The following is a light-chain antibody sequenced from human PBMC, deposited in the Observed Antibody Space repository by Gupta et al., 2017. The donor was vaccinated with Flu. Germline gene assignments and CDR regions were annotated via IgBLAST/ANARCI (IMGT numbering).Light chain of an antibody. CDR2: DTN. CDR1: SGSVSTTFY. J-gene: IGLJ2*01. Sequence: TVTLTCGLSSGSVSTTFYPSWYQQAPGPAPRTLVYDTNIRSAGVPDRFSGSMLGHKAALTITGAQADDDCHYHCALYMGNGVVEVGGGTKVTVL. V-gene: IGLV8-61*01. CDR3: ALYMGNGVVE.